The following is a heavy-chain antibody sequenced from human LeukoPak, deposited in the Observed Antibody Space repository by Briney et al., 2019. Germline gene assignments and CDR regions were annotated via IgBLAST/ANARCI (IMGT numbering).Heavy chain of an antibody. CDR2: IYYSGST. V-gene: IGHV4-59*01. CDR1: GGSISSYN. CDR3: ASARRSHSGLAAFAI. D-gene: IGHD5-12*01. J-gene: IGHJ3*02. Sequence: SETLSLTCAVSGGSISSYNWSWIGQPPRKGLEGRGDIYYSGSTNYNPSLKSPVPISVDTSKNQFSINVSSVTAADTAVYYCASARRSHSGLAAFAIWGQGKMVPVSS.